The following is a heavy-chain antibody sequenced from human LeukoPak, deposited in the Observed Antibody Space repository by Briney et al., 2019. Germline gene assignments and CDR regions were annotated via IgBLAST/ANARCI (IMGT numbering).Heavy chain of an antibody. CDR3: ALTRPYYYYGMDV. Sequence: GGSLRLSCAASGFTFSSHSMNWVRQAPGKGLEWVSSISSSSSYIYYADSVKGRFTISRDNAKNSLYLQMNSLRAEDTAVYYCALTRPYYYYGMDVWGQGTTVTVSS. CDR2: ISSSSSYI. J-gene: IGHJ6*02. V-gene: IGHV3-21*01. CDR1: GFTFSSHS. D-gene: IGHD1-14*01.